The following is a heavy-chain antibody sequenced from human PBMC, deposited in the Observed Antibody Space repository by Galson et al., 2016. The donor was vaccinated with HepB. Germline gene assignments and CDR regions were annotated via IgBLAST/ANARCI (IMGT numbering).Heavy chain of an antibody. D-gene: IGHD4/OR15-4a*01. J-gene: IGHJ4*02. Sequence: SLRLSCAASGVTVGNNYMNWVRQAPGKGLEWVSLMYSGGTTQYADSVRGGFTISRDNSKNTVYLQMNSLRAEDTAVYYCARDPPGGGAWGQGTLVTVSS. CDR2: MYSGGTT. CDR3: ARDPPGGGA. V-gene: IGHV3-66*01. CDR1: GVTVGNNY.